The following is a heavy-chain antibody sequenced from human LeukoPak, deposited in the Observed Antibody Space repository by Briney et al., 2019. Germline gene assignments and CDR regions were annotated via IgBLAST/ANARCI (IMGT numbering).Heavy chain of an antibody. CDR2: ISYDGSNK. D-gene: IGHD7-27*01. CDR1: GFTFSSYA. V-gene: IGHV3-30*04. CDR3: AKGFLTGDSYYFDY. J-gene: IGHJ4*02. Sequence: PGGSLRLSCAASGFTFSSYAMHWVRQAPGKGLEWVAVISYDGSNKYYADSVKGRFTISRDNSKNTLYLQMNSLRAEDTAVYYCAKGFLTGDSYYFDYWGQGTLVTVSS.